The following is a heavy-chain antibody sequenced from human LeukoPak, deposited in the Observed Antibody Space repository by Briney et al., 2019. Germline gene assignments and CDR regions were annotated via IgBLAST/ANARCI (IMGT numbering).Heavy chain of an antibody. CDR2: ISGRGDTT. V-gene: IGHV3-23*01. J-gene: IGHJ4*02. Sequence: GGSLRLSCAASGFTFTSYAMSWVRQAPGKGLEWVSAISGRGDTTLYADSVRGRLIISRDNSKKRLYVQMNRLRDEDTAVYYCASAGTVLTVYAMGYWGQGTLVTVSS. CDR3: ASAGTVLTVYAMGY. CDR1: GFTFTSYA. D-gene: IGHD2-8*01.